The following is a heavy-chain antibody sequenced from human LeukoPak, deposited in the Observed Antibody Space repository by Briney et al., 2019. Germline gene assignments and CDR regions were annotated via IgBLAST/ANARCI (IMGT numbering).Heavy chain of an antibody. CDR2: TYYRSKWYN. CDR1: GDSVSSNSAA. J-gene: IGHJ6*02. V-gene: IGHV6-1*01. CDR3: ARDSAARDCSSTSCYTYYYGMDV. D-gene: IGHD2-2*01. Sequence: SQTLSLTCAISGDSVSSNSAAWNWIRQSPSRGLEWLGRTYYRSKWYNDYAVSVKSRITINPDTSKNQFSLQLNSVTPEDTAVYYCARDSAARDCSSTSCYTYYYGMDVWGQGTTVTVSS.